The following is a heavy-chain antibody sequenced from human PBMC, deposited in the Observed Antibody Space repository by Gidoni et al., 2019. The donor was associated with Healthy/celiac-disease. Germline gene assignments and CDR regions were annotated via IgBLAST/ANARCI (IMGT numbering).Heavy chain of an antibody. V-gene: IGHV5-10-1*03. CDR1: GYSFTSYW. CDR3: ARQSSPDILTSYYPNFDY. D-gene: IGHD3-9*01. J-gene: IGHJ4*02. CDR2: IDPSDSYT. Sequence: EVQLVQSGAEVKTPGESLRISCKGSGYSFTSYWISWVRQMHGNSLEWLRSGGARQMPGKGLEWMGRIDPSDSYTNYSPSFQGHVTISADKSISTAYLQWSSLKASDTAMYYCARQSSPDILTSYYPNFDYWGQGTLVTVSS.